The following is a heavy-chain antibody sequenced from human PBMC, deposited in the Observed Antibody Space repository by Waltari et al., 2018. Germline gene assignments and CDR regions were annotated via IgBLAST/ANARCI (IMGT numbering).Heavy chain of an antibody. J-gene: IGHJ4*02. V-gene: IGHV3-21*01. Sequence: EVQLVESGGGLVKPGGSLRLSCAASGFTFSSYSMNWVRQAPGKGLEWVSSISRSSRYRYYADSVKGRFTISRDNAKNSLYLQMNSLRAEDTAVYYCARESYGDYVYYFDYWGQGTLVTVSS. D-gene: IGHD4-17*01. CDR1: GFTFSSYS. CDR3: ARESYGDYVYYFDY. CDR2: ISRSSRYR.